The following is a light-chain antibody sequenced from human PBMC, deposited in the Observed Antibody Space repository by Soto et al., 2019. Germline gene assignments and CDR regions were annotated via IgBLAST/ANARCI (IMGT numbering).Light chain of an antibody. CDR1: QVVRNH. CDR2: DAS. V-gene: IGKV1-12*01. J-gene: IGKJ5*01. Sequence: DIPMTQSPSYVSASLGDRVTITCRASQVVRNHLAWYQQKPGKAPVLLIFDASTLQTGVPSRFSGGGSGTDFTLTISGLQPEDFGTYYCQQGNTFPITFGQGTRLDI. CDR3: QQGNTFPIT.